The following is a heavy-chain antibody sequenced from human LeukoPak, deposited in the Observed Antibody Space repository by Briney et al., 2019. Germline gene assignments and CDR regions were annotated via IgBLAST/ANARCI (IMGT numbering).Heavy chain of an antibody. CDR2: IIPIFGTA. D-gene: IGHD3-9*01. J-gene: IGHJ6*03. CDR3: ARGIHQLRYFDWLSSPYYYYYYMDV. V-gene: IGHV1-69*06. CDR1: GGTFSSYA. Sequence: SVKVSCKASGGTFSSYAISWVRQAPGQGLEWMGGIIPIFGTANYAQKFQGRVTITADKSTSTAYMELSSLRSEDTAVYYCARGIHQLRYFDWLSSPYYYYYYMDVWGKGTTVTVSS.